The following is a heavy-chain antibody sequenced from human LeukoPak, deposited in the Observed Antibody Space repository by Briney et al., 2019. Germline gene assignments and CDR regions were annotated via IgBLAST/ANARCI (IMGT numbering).Heavy chain of an antibody. Sequence: ASVKVSCKASGYTFTSYDINWVRQATGQGLEWMGRIIPIFGTANYAQKFQGRVTITTDESTSTAYMELSSLRSEDTAVYYCARDGTYCSGGSCYHTVFDYWGQGTLVAVSS. CDR2: IIPIFGTA. CDR1: GYTFTSYD. V-gene: IGHV1-69*05. D-gene: IGHD2-15*01. J-gene: IGHJ4*02. CDR3: ARDGTYCSGGSCYHTVFDY.